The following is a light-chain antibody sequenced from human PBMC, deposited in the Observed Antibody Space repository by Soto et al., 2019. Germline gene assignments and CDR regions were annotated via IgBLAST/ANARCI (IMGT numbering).Light chain of an antibody. CDR2: AAS. V-gene: IGKV1-39*01. CDR3: QQTYSRVT. CDR1: QRISKK. Sequence: DIQMTQSPSSLSASVGDRVTITCRASQRISKKLSWYQQKPGKAPTLLIYAASTLQTWVLSRISGSGSGTDFSLTIDSLQPEDLATYYCQQTYSRVTFGQGAKVEFK. J-gene: IGKJ1*01.